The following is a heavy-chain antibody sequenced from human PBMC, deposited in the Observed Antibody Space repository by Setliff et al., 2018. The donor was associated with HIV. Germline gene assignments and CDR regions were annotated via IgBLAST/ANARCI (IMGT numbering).Heavy chain of an antibody. J-gene: IGHJ6*02. CDR2: IAHSGRT. CDR1: GGSFSDNY. D-gene: IGHD3-3*01. V-gene: IGHV4-34*01. Sequence: NPSETLSLTCAVYGGSFSDNYWSWIRQSPGKGLEWIGEIAHSGRTNFRPSLRSRVTMSRDTSKNQFSLKLSSVIAADTAVYYCARIFGDQGYYYGMDVWGQGTTVTVSS. CDR3: ARIFGDQGYYYGMDV.